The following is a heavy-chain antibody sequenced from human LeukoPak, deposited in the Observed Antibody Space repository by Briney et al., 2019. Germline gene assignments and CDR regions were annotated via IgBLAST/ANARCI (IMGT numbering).Heavy chain of an antibody. CDR1: GGTFSSYA. CDR2: IIPIFGTA. Sequence: SVKVSCKASGGTFSSYAISWVRQAPGQGLEWMGGIIPIFGTANYAQKFQGRVTITADESTSTAYMELNSLRSEDTAVYYCARGDIVVVPAASSFYYYYGMDVWGKGTTVTVSS. J-gene: IGHJ6*04. D-gene: IGHD2-2*01. CDR3: ARGDIVVVPAASSFYYYYGMDV. V-gene: IGHV1-69*13.